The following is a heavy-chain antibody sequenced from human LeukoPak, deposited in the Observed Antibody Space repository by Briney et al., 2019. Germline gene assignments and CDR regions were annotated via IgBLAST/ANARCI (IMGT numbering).Heavy chain of an antibody. Sequence: ASVKVSCKASGYIFTSYPIHWVRQAPGQRLEWMGWINTGNGNTKYSQRFEGRVTVTTDTSAAAAYMELSSLRSEDTAVYYCAKAANEKTANVTAARSYWYFDLWGRGTLITVSS. V-gene: IGHV1-3*04. D-gene: IGHD6-13*01. CDR1: GYIFTSYP. CDR3: AKAANEKTANVTAARSYWYFDL. J-gene: IGHJ2*01. CDR2: INTGNGNT.